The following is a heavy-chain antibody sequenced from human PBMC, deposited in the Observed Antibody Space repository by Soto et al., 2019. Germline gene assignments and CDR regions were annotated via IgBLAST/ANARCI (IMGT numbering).Heavy chain of an antibody. Sequence: PSQPLSLTCAISGDSVSSNSAAWNWIRQSPSRGLECLGRTYYRPKWYNDYAVSVKSRITINPDTSKNQFSLQLNSVTPEDTAVYYCAREGVVAEQYYYYYGMDVWGQGTTVTVSS. CDR3: AREGVVAEQYYYYYGMDV. CDR1: GDSVSSNSAA. CDR2: TYYRPKWYN. V-gene: IGHV6-1*01. J-gene: IGHJ6*02. D-gene: IGHD2-15*01.